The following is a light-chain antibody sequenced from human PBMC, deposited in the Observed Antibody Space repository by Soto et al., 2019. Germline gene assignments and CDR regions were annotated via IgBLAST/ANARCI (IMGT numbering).Light chain of an antibody. CDR2: EVS. V-gene: IGLV2-23*02. CDR3: CSYEGSSFNYV. Sequence: QSALTQPASVSGSPGQSITISCTGTSSDVGGYNLVSWYQQHPGKAPKLMIYEVSKRPSGVSNRFSGSKSGNTASLTISALQGEDEADYYCCSYEGSSFNYVFGTGTK. J-gene: IGLJ1*01. CDR1: SSDVGGYNL.